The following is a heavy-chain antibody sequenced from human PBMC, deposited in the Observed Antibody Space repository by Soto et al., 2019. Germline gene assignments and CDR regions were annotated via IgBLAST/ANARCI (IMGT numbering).Heavy chain of an antibody. D-gene: IGHD3-9*01. Sequence: ETLSLTCTVSGGSISSGGYYWSWIRQPPGKALEWLAHIFSDNERSYSTSLQGRLTISKDTSGSQVVLSMTNVDPVDTATYYCARMKVDSYQFYYAMDVWGQGTTVTVS. CDR3: ARMKVDSYQFYYAMDV. V-gene: IGHV2-26*01. CDR2: IFSDNER. CDR1: GGSISSGGYY. J-gene: IGHJ6*02.